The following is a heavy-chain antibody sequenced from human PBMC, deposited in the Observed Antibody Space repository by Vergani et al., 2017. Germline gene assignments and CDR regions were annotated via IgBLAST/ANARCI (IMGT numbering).Heavy chain of an antibody. Sequence: EVHLLESGGGLIQPGGSLRISCAASGFTFDNYAMTWVRQAPGKGLEWVSGISGSGDSTYYADSVRGRFTISRDNSKNTLYLQVNTLRAADTAAYYCAKDLSSFIEVVPAGIDAFDIWGQGTMVTVSS. D-gene: IGHD2-2*01. V-gene: IGHV3-23*01. CDR1: GFTFDNYA. CDR3: AKDLSSFIEVVPAGIDAFDI. J-gene: IGHJ3*02. CDR2: ISGSGDST.